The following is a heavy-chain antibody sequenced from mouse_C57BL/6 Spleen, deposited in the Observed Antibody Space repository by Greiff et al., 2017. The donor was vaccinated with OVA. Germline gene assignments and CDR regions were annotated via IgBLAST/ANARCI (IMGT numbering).Heavy chain of an antibody. CDR3: ARRGYSNFAWFAY. CDR2: FHPYNDDT. D-gene: IGHD2-5*01. J-gene: IGHJ3*01. V-gene: IGHV1-47*01. Sequence: QVQLKESGAELVKPGASVKMSCKASGYTFTTYPIEWMKQNHGKSLERIGNFHPYNDDTKYNEKFKGKATLTVEKSSSTVYLELSRLTSDDSAVYYCARRGYSNFAWFAYWGQGTLVTVSA. CDR1: GYTFTTYP.